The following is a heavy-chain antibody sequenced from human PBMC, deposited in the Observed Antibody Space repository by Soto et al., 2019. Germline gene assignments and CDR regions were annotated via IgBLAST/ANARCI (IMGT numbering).Heavy chain of an antibody. Sequence: QLQLQESGPGLVKPSETLSLTCTVSGGSISSSSYYWGWIRQPPGKGLEWIGSIYYSGSTYYNPSLKSRVTISVDTSKNQFSLKLSSVTAADTAVYYCARQFSFAVRVVPVYNWFDPWGQGTLVTVSS. CDR1: GGSISSSSYY. CDR3: ARQFSFAVRVVPVYNWFDP. D-gene: IGHD2-2*01. V-gene: IGHV4-39*01. J-gene: IGHJ5*02. CDR2: IYYSGST.